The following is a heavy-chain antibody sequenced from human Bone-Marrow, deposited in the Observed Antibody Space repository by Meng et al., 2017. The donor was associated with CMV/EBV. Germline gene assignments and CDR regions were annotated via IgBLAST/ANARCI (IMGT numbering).Heavy chain of an antibody. D-gene: IGHD2-8*01. CDR3: ARVVCTNGVCYTGYYFDY. J-gene: IGHJ4*02. CDR1: GFTFSSYS. Sequence: GVSLKISCAASGFTFSSYSMNWVRQAPGKGLEWVSSISSSSSYIYYADSVKGRFTISRDNAKNSLYLQMNSLRAEDTAVYYCARVVCTNGVCYTGYYFDYWGQGTLVTVPS. V-gene: IGHV3-21*01. CDR2: ISSSSSYI.